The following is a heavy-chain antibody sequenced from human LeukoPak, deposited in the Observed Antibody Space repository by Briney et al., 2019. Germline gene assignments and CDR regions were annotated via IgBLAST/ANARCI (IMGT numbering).Heavy chain of an antibody. D-gene: IGHD5-18*01. V-gene: IGHV3-53*01. J-gene: IGHJ3*02. Sequence: GGSLRLSCTVSGFTVSSNSMSWVRQAPGKGLEWVSFIYSDNTHYSDSVKGRFTISRDNSKNTLYLQMNSLRAEDTAVYYCARGRQGTKRLRGYSYGYPSYAFDIWGQGTMVTVSS. CDR2: IYSDNT. CDR1: GFTVSSNS. CDR3: ARGRQGTKRLRGYSYGYPSYAFDI.